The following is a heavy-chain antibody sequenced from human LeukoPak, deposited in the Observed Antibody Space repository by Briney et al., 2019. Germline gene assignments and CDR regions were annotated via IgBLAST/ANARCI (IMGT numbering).Heavy chain of an antibody. Sequence: GGSLRLSCAASGFTFSSYATSWVRQAPGKGLEWVSAISGSGGSTYYADSVKGRFTISRDNSKNTLYLQMNSLRAEDTAVYYCAKDSRPSSWYYYGMDVWGQGTTVTVSS. CDR1: GFTFSSYA. CDR2: ISGSGGST. J-gene: IGHJ6*02. V-gene: IGHV3-23*01. CDR3: AKDSRPSSWYYYGMDV. D-gene: IGHD6-13*01.